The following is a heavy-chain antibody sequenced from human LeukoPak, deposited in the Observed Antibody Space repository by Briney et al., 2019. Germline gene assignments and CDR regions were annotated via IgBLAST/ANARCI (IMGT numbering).Heavy chain of an antibody. CDR3: AAQGYCSDGSCS. CDR1: GFTFGDYG. V-gene: IGHV3-20*04. Sequence: PGGSLRLSCAASGFTFGDYGMSWVRQAPGKGLEWVSGINWNGGGTGYADSVKGRFTISRANAKNSLYLQMNSLRAEDTAFYYCAAQGYCSDGSCSWGQGTLVTVSS. J-gene: IGHJ5*02. CDR2: INWNGGGT. D-gene: IGHD2-15*01.